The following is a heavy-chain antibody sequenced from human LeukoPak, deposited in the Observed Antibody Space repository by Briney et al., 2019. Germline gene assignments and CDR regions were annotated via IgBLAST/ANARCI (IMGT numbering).Heavy chain of an antibody. CDR1: GGSISSGSYY. CDR3: ARAAPEAKAFITDGGAYYYYYYMDV. D-gene: IGHD1-20*01. J-gene: IGHJ6*03. CDR2: IYTSGST. Sequence: SETLSLTCTVSGGSISSGSYYWSWIRQPAGNGLEWIGRIYTSGSTNYNPSLKSRVTISVDTSKNQFSLKLCSVTAADTAVYYCARAAPEAKAFITDGGAYYYYYYMDVWGKGTTVTVSS. V-gene: IGHV4-61*02.